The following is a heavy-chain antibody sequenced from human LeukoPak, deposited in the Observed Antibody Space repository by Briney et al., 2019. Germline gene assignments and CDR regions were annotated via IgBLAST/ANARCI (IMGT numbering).Heavy chain of an antibody. CDR3: ARASYYYDRDPQYYFDY. Sequence: GGSLRLSCAASGFIFSSYGMHWVRQAPGKGLEWVAVIWYDGSNKYYADSVKGRFTISRDNSKNTLYLQMNSLRAEDTAVYYCARASYYYDRDPQYYFDYWGQGTLVTVSS. D-gene: IGHD3-22*01. CDR1: GFIFSSYG. CDR2: IWYDGSNK. V-gene: IGHV3-33*01. J-gene: IGHJ4*02.